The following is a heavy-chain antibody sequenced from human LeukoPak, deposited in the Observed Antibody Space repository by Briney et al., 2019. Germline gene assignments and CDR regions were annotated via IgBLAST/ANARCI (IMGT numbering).Heavy chain of an antibody. V-gene: IGHV4-30-2*01. D-gene: IGHD5-18*01. CDR3: ASAPSNSYGYLYYFDY. Sequence: SETLSLTCAVSGGSISSGGYSWSWIRQPPGKGLEWIGYIYHSGSTYYNPSLKSRVTISVDRSKNQFYLKLSSVTAADTAVYYCASAPSNSYGYLYYFDYWGQGTLVTVSS. CDR2: IYHSGST. J-gene: IGHJ4*02. CDR1: GGSISSGGYS.